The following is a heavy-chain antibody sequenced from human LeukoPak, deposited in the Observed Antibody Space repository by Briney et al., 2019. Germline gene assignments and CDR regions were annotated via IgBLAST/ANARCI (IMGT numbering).Heavy chain of an antibody. J-gene: IGHJ3*02. D-gene: IGHD2/OR15-2a*01. CDR1: GGSISSGDYY. V-gene: IGHV4-30-4*02. CDR2: IYYSGST. Sequence: SDTLSLTCTVSGGSISSGDYYSSWIRQPPGKGLEWIGYIYYSGSTYYNPSLKSRVTISVDTSKKQFSLKLSSVTAADTAVYYCARAYLAAFDIWGQGTMVTVSS. CDR3: ARAYLAAFDI.